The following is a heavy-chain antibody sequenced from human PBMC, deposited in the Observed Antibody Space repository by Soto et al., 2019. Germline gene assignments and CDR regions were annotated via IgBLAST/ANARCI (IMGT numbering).Heavy chain of an antibody. D-gene: IGHD1-26*01. CDR3: AKRPPGSGSSVYYIDY. CDR1: GYTFTSYY. Sequence: ASVKVSCKASGYTFTSYYMHWVRQAPGQGLEWMGIINPSGGSTSYAQKFQGRVTMTRDTSTSTVYMELSSLRSEDTAVYYCAKRPPGSGSSVYYIDYWGQGPLVTVS. CDR2: INPSGGST. J-gene: IGHJ4*02. V-gene: IGHV1-46*01.